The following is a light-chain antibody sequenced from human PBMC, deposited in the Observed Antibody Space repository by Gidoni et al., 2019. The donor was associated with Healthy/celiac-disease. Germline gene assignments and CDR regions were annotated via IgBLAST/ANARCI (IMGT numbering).Light chain of an antibody. J-gene: IGLJ3*02. CDR2: GKN. CDR3: NSRDSSGNLWV. CDR1: SLRSSY. V-gene: IGLV3-19*01. Sequence: SQLTQAPAVPVALGQTVRITCQGDSLRSSYASWYQQTPGQAPVLVLYGKNNRPSRIPDRFSGSSSGNTASLTIAGAQAEEEADYYCNSRDSSGNLWVFGGGTKLTV.